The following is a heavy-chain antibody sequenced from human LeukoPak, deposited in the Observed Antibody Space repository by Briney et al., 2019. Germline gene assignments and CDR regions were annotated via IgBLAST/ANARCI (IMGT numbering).Heavy chain of an antibody. CDR2: IYHSGST. D-gene: IGHD3-3*01. CDR3: AKDTRTISCLDY. V-gene: IGHV4-4*02. CDR1: GGSISSSNW. Sequence: SETLSLTCAVSGGSISSSNWWSWVRQPPGKGLEWIGEIYHSGSTNYNPSLKSRVTISVDKSKNQFSLKLSSVTAADTAVYYCAKDTRTISCLDYWGQGTLVTVSS. J-gene: IGHJ4*02.